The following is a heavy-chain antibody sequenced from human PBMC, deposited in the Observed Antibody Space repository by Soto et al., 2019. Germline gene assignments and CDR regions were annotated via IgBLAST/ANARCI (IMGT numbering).Heavy chain of an antibody. CDR1: GFTFDDYA. V-gene: IGHV3-9*01. Sequence: EVQLVESGGGLVQPGRSLRLSCAASGFTFDDYAMHWVRQAPGKGLEWVSNINWDSGFIDYADSVKGRFTISRDNAKNSLYLQMSSLRPEDTAFYYCVKDRGAGRRGAFDYWGQGTLVTVPS. CDR3: VKDRGAGRRGAFDY. D-gene: IGHD6-6*01. CDR2: INWDSGFI. J-gene: IGHJ4*02.